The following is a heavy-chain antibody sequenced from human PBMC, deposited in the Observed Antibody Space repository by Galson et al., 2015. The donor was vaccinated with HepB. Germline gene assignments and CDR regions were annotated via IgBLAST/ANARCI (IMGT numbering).Heavy chain of an antibody. Sequence: SLRLSCAASGFTFSSYGMHWVRQAPGKGLEWVAVIWYDGSNKYYADSVKGRFTISRDNSKNTLYLQMNSLRAEDTAVYYCARVSRVQLWLLDGMDVWGQGTTVTVSS. CDR2: IWYDGSNK. D-gene: IGHD5-18*01. CDR1: GFTFSSYG. CDR3: ARVSRVQLWLLDGMDV. J-gene: IGHJ6*02. V-gene: IGHV3-33*01.